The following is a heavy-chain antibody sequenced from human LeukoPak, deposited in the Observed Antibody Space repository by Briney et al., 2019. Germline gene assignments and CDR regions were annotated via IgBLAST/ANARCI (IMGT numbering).Heavy chain of an antibody. CDR3: AKASAMIVVVSKHFDY. D-gene: IGHD3-22*01. CDR1: GFTFSSYS. V-gene: IGHV3-23*01. J-gene: IGHJ4*02. CDR2: ISGSGGCT. Sequence: PGGSLRLSCAASGFTFSSYSMNWVRQAPGKGLEWVSAISGSGGCTYYADSVKGRFTISRDNSKNTLYLQMNSLRAEDTAVYYCAKASAMIVVVSKHFDYWGQGTLVTVSS.